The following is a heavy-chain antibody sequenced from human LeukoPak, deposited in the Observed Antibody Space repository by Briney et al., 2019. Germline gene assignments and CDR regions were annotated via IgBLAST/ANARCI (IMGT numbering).Heavy chain of an antibody. CDR3: AKGGGGTNYYYMDV. J-gene: IGHJ6*03. Sequence: GGSLRLSCTVSGFTVSSNSMSWVRQAPGKGLEWVSGISWNSGSIGYADSVKGRFTISRDNAKNSLYLQMNSLRAEDMALYYCAKGGGGTNYYYMDVWGKGTTVTVSS. D-gene: IGHD1-1*01. CDR1: GFTVSSNS. CDR2: ISWNSGSI. V-gene: IGHV3-9*03.